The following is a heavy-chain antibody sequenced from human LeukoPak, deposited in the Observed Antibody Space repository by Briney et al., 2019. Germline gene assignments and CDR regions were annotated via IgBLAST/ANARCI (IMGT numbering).Heavy chain of an antibody. CDR2: IRYDGSNK. V-gene: IGHV3-30*02. CDR1: GFTFSSYG. D-gene: IGHD2-2*01. CDR3: AKDSPYCSSTSCYPDAGY. J-gene: IGHJ4*02. Sequence: GGSLRLSCAASGFTFSSYGMHWVRQAPGKWLEWVAFIRYDGSNKYYADSVKGRFTISRDNSRNTLYLQMNSLRAEDTAVYYCAKDSPYCSSTSCYPDAGYWGQGTLVTVSS.